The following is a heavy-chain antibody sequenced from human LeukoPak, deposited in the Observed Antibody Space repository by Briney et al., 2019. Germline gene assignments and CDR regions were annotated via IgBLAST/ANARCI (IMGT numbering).Heavy chain of an antibody. CDR2: ISAYNGNA. Sequence: ASVKLSCKAAGYTFSSYGIIWVRQSAGQGREWMGWISAYNGNANYAHKLQRRGTMTTDTSTITGYIELSRRRAGETAAYYCARDFLQLWPRTGFEYWGQGKLVTVSS. CDR3: ARDFLQLWPRTGFEY. V-gene: IGHV1-18*01. J-gene: IGHJ4*02. D-gene: IGHD5-18*01. CDR1: GYTFSSYG.